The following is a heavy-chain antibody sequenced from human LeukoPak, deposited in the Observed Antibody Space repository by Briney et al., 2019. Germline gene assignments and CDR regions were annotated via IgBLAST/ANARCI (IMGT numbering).Heavy chain of an antibody. CDR2: ISSSGSTI. V-gene: IGHV3-48*04. CDR1: GFTFSSYG. Sequence: GRTLRLSCAASGFTFSSYGMSWVRQAPGRGLEWVSYISSSGSTIYYADSVKGRFTISRDNAKNSLYLQMNSLRAEDTAVYYCAADGYSVLDYWGQGTLVTVSS. J-gene: IGHJ4*02. CDR3: AADGYSVLDY. D-gene: IGHD5-24*01.